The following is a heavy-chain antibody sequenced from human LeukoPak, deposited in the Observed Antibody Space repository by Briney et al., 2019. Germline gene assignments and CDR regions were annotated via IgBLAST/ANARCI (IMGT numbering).Heavy chain of an antibody. CDR3: AHKTTYYDFWSGYSQPKSAYFDY. CDR2: IYWDDDK. CDR1: GFSLSTSGVG. D-gene: IGHD3-3*01. V-gene: IGHV2-5*02. J-gene: IGHJ4*02. Sequence: SGPTLVKPTQTLTLTCTFSGFSLSTSGVGVGWIRQPPGKALKWLALIYWDDDKRYNPSLKSRLTITKDTSKSQVVLTMTNMDPVDTATYYCAHKTTYYDFWSGYSQPKSAYFDYWGQGTLVTVSS.